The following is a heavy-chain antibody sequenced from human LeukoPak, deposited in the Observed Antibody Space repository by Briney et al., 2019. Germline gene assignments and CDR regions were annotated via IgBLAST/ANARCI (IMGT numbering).Heavy chain of an antibody. J-gene: IGHJ6*02. V-gene: IGHV1-8*01. Sequence: GASVKVSCKASGYTFTSYDINWVRQATGQGLEWMGWMNPNSGNAGYAQKFQGRVTMTRNTSISTAYMELSSLRSEDTAVYYCARGLGELWLPVPTRPYGMDVWGQGTTVTVS. CDR1: GYTFTSYD. D-gene: IGHD5-18*01. CDR2: MNPNSGNA. CDR3: ARGLGELWLPVPTRPYGMDV.